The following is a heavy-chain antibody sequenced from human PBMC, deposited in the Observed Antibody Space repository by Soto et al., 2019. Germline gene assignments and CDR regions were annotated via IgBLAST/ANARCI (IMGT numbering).Heavy chain of an antibody. CDR2: INPNGGST. D-gene: IGHD5-18*01. CDR3: ATSVNSAMAFDY. CDR1: GYTFTHYY. J-gene: IGHJ4*01. V-gene: IGHV1-46*01. Sequence: ASVKVSCKASGYTFTHYYMHWVRQAPGQGLEWMGIINPNGGSTTYAQRFRAGFTLTRDTSTSTVYMELSSLRSEDSAVYYCATSVNSAMAFDYWGHGTLVTVSS.